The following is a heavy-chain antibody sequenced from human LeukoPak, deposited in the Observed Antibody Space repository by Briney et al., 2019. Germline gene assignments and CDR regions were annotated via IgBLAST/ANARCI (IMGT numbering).Heavy chain of an antibody. CDR3: ARAQLNLLVDFGMDV. J-gene: IGHJ6*02. CDR2: IYYSGST. D-gene: IGHD1-1*01. V-gene: IGHV4-59*01. CDR1: GGSISTYY. Sequence: SETLSLTCSVSGGSISTYYWSWIRQPPGKGLEWIGYIYYSGSTNYNPSLKSRVTISVDTSKNQFSLKLTSVTAADTAVYYCARAQLNLLVDFGMDVWGQGTAVTVSS.